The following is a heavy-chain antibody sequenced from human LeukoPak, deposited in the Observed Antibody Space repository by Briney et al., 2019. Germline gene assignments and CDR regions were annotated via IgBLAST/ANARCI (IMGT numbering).Heavy chain of an antibody. CDR1: GGSISSGGYY. V-gene: IGHV4-31*03. J-gene: IGHJ4*02. CDR2: IYYSGST. Sequence: SETLSLTCTVSGGSISSGGYYWSWLRQHPGKGLEWIGYIYYSGSTYYNPSLKSRVTISVDTSKNQFSLKLSSVTAADTAVYYCAREGYCSGGSCYEWGQGTLVTVSS. D-gene: IGHD2-15*01. CDR3: AREGYCSGGSCYE.